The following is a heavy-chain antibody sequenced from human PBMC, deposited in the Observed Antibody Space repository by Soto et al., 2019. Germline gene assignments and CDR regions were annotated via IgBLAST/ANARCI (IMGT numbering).Heavy chain of an antibody. D-gene: IGHD1-7*01. Sequence: SETLSLTCTVSGGSISSYYWSWIRQPPGKGLEWIGYIYYSGSTNYNPPLKSRVTISVDTSKNQFSLKLSSVTAADTAVYYCARGVNWNSLDYWGQGTLVTVSS. V-gene: IGHV4-59*01. CDR3: ARGVNWNSLDY. CDR2: IYYSGST. CDR1: GGSISSYY. J-gene: IGHJ4*02.